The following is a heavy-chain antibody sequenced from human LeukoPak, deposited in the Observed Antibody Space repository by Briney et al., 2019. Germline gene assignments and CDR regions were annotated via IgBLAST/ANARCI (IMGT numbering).Heavy chain of an antibody. Sequence: SETLSLTCTVSGGSISSYYWSWIRQPPGKGLEWIGYIYYSGSTNYNPSLKSRVTISVDTSKNQFSLNLSSVTAADSAVYYCARLRDLYSFFDYWGQGTLVTVSS. J-gene: IGHJ4*02. CDR2: IYYSGST. V-gene: IGHV4-59*08. CDR3: ARLRDLYSFFDY. CDR1: GGSISSYY. D-gene: IGHD5-18*01.